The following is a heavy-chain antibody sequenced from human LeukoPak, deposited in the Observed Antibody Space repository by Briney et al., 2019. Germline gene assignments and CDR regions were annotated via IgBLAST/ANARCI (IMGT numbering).Heavy chain of an antibody. CDR3: ARDSPMRGFDP. CDR1: GFTFSSYE. CDR2: ISSSGSTI. Sequence: PGGSLRLSCAASGFTFSSYEMNWVRQAPGKGLEWVSYISSSGSTIYYADSVKGRFTISRDNAKNSLYLQMNSLRAEDTAVYYCARDSPMRGFDPWGQGTLVTVS. V-gene: IGHV3-48*03. D-gene: IGHD2-2*01. J-gene: IGHJ5*02.